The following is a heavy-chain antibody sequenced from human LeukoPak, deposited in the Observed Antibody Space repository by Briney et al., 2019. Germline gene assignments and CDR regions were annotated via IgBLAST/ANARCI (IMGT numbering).Heavy chain of an antibody. CDR3: AKLEGITMVRGANDY. CDR2: ISGSGGST. V-gene: IGHV3-23*01. Sequence: GGSLRLSCAASGFTFSSYAMHWVRQAPGKGLEWVSAISGSGGSTYYADSVKGRFTISRDNSKNTLYLQMNSLRAEDTAVYYCAKLEGITMVRGANDYWGQGTLVTVSS. D-gene: IGHD3-10*01. CDR1: GFTFSSYA. J-gene: IGHJ4*02.